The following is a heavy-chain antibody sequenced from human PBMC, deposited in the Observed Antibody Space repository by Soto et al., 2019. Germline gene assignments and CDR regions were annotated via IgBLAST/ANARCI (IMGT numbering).Heavy chain of an antibody. D-gene: IGHD2-8*01. Sequence: QVQLVESGGDVVQPGTSLRLSCEASGFTFNSFGMHWVRQAPGKGLEWVAVIWHDGTKKSYVDSVKGRFTISRDNSKDTHYLQMNNRRAEDTAVYYCARTGLQIVQASSYYYGLDVWGQGTTVTVSS. V-gene: IGHV3-33*01. J-gene: IGHJ6*02. CDR3: ARTGLQIVQASSYYYGLDV. CDR1: GFTFNSFG. CDR2: IWHDGTKK.